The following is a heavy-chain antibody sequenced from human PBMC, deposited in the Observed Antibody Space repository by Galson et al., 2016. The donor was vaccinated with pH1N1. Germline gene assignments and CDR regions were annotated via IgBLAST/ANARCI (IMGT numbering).Heavy chain of an antibody. V-gene: IGHV3-33*01. CDR2: IWYDGSLK. CDR1: GFTFSRCG. CDR3: ARDPGLDWYFDL. D-gene: IGHD3/OR15-3a*01. Sequence: SLRLSCAASGFTFSRCGMHWVRQAPGKGLEWVAVIWYDGSLKYYADSVKGRFTISRDNSKNTLYLQMNSLRAEDTAVYYCARDPGLDWYFDLWGRGTLVTVSS. J-gene: IGHJ2*01.